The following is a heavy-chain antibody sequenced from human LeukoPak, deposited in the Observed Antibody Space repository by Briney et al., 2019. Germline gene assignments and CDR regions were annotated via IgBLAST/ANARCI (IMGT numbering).Heavy chain of an antibody. CDR3: ARHRAQGRGYQIHYYYYMDV. CDR1: GASISRPYW. Sequence: SETLSLTCGVSGASISRPYWWNWVRQPPGKGLEWIAEISHSGNTHYNPSLESRVIISIDKSKNQAFLKLNSVTAADTAIYYCARHRAQGRGYQIHYYYYMDVWGKGTTVTISS. V-gene: IGHV4-4*02. D-gene: IGHD3-22*01. J-gene: IGHJ6*03. CDR2: ISHSGNT.